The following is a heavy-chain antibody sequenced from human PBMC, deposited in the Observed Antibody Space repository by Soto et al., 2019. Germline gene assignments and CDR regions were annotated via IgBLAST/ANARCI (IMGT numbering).Heavy chain of an antibody. CDR3: ARLLPGN. V-gene: IGHV4-59*08. D-gene: IGHD3-22*01. Sequence: PSETLSLTCTVSGGSIGSYYWSWIRQPPGKGLECIGYISYSGSTYYNPSLKSRVTISVDTSKNQFSLKLSSVTAADTAVYYCARLLPGNWGQGTLVTVSS. J-gene: IGHJ4*02. CDR2: ISYSGST. CDR1: GGSIGSYY.